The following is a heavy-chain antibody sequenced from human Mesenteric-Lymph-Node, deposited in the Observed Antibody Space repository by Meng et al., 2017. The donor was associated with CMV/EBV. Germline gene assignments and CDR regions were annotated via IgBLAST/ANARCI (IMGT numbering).Heavy chain of an antibody. D-gene: IGHD2-2*01. CDR3: ARNSPTRYCTSTSCYYFDY. CDR1: GGSFSGYY. V-gene: IGHV4-34*01. Sequence: SETLSLTCAVYGGSFSGYYWSWIRQPPGKGLEWIGEINHSGSTNYNPSLKSRVTISVDTSKNQFSLKLTSVTAADTAVYYCARNSPTRYCTSTSCYYFDYWGQGTLVTVSS. J-gene: IGHJ4*02. CDR2: INHSGST.